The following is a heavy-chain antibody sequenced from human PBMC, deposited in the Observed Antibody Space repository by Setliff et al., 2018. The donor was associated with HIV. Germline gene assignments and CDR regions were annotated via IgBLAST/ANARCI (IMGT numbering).Heavy chain of an antibody. J-gene: IGHJ6*04. CDR3: ARTITTFGVIGRGGRMDV. CDR1: GGSISSYY. D-gene: IGHD3-3*01. CDR2: IYYSGST. Sequence: SETLSLTCTVSGGSISSYYWSWIRQPPGKGLEWIGYIYYSGSTKYNPSLKSRVTISIDRSKKQFSLKLTAVTAADTALYYCARTITTFGVIGRGGRMDVWGKGTTVTVSS. V-gene: IGHV4-59*01.